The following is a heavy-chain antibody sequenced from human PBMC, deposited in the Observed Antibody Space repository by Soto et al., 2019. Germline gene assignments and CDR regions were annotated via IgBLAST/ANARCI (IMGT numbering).Heavy chain of an antibody. CDR1: GGSISSSSYY. CDR3: ARQGGDYDYIWGSYRPYWYFDL. D-gene: IGHD3-16*02. Sequence: SETLSLTCTVSGGSISSSSYYWGWIRQPPGKGLEWIGSIYYSGSTYYNPSLKSRVTISVDTSKNQFSLKLSSVTAADTAVYYCARQGGDYDYIWGSYRPYWYFDLWGRGTLVTVSS. CDR2: IYYSGST. J-gene: IGHJ2*01. V-gene: IGHV4-39*01.